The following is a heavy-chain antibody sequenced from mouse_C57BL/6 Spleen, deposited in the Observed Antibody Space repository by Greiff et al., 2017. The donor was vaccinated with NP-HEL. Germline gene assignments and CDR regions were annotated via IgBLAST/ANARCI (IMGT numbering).Heavy chain of an antibody. CDR3: ARSDYDYGYYAMDY. CDR2: IYPGGGYT. D-gene: IGHD2-4*01. V-gene: IGHV1-63*01. Sequence: QVQLQQSGAELVRPGTSVKMSCKASGYTFTNYWIGWAKQRPGHGLEWIGDIYPGGGYTNYNEKFKGKATLTADKSSSTAYMQFSSLTSEDSAIYYCARSDYDYGYYAMDYWGQGTSVTVSS. J-gene: IGHJ4*01. CDR1: GYTFTNYW.